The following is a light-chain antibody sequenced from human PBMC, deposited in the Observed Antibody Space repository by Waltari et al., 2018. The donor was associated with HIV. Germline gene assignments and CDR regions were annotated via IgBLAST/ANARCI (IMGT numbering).Light chain of an antibody. CDR3: QSYDSNNHVL. J-gene: IGLJ2*01. Sequence: NFMLTQPHSVSESPGKTVTISCTRSSGSFASNYVQWYQQRPGSSPTTVIYQDNQRPSGVPALFSGSIDSSSNSASLTISGLKTEDEADYYCQSYDSNNHVLFGGGTKLTVL. CDR1: SGSFASNY. CDR2: QDN. V-gene: IGLV6-57*01.